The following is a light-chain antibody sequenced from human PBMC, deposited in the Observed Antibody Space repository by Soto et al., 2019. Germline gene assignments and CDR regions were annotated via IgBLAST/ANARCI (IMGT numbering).Light chain of an antibody. CDR2: EVS. Sequence: QSALTQPPSASGSPGQSVTISCTGTSSDVGGYNYVSWYQQYPGRAPKLMIYEVSKRPSGVPDRFSGSKSGNTASLTVSGLQAEDEADYYCGSFTGGITPYVFGTGTKVTVL. J-gene: IGLJ1*01. CDR3: GSFTGGITPYV. CDR1: SSDVGGYNY. V-gene: IGLV2-8*01.